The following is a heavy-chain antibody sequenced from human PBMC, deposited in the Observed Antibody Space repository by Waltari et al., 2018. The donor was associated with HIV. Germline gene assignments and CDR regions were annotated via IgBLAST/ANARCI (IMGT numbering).Heavy chain of an antibody. D-gene: IGHD3-22*01. CDR2: ISGYNGET. Sequence: QVHLVQSGAELRKPGASVTVSCKAPGYTFTTYGITGGRQAPGQGLEGMGWISGYNGETKEAQKVRRRVTMTTDTSTSTAYLEMGSLRFDDMAVYYWARDHYYGSSGYYSDYWGQGTLVTVSS. CDR1: GYTFTTYG. CDR3: ARDHYYGSSGYYSDY. J-gene: IGHJ4*02. V-gene: IGHV1-18*03.